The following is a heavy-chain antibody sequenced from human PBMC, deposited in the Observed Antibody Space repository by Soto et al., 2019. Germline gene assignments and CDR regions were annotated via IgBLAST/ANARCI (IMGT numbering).Heavy chain of an antibody. CDR2: ISGSGGST. J-gene: IGHJ4*02. V-gene: IGHV3-23*01. D-gene: IGHD6-13*01. CDR3: AKENGYSSSWFEFDY. Sequence: EVQLLESGGGLVQPGGSLRLSCAASGFTFSSYAMSWVRQAPGKGLEWVSAISGSGGSTYYADSVKGRFTISRDNSKNPLYLQMNSLRAEDTDVYYCAKENGYSSSWFEFDYWGQGTLVTVSS. CDR1: GFTFSSYA.